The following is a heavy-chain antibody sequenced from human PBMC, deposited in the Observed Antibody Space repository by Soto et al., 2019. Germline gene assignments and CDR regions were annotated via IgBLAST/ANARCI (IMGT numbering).Heavy chain of an antibody. J-gene: IGHJ4*02. CDR2: ISYDGSDK. V-gene: IGHV3-30-3*01. Sequence: QVQLVESGGGVVRPGRSLRLSCAASGFTFGTYTMHWVRQAPGKGLEWVAFISYDGSDKYYADSVKGRFTISRDNSKNTLYLQMNSLRDNDTAVYFCARDPSHNLLRYFDFWGQGTLVTVSS. D-gene: IGHD2-21*01. CDR3: ARDPSHNLLRYFDF. CDR1: GFTFGTYT.